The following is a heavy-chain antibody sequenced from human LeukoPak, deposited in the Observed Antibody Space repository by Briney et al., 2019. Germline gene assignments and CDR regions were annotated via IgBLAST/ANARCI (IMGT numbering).Heavy chain of an antibody. CDR3: ASLIVGATQGNWFDP. CDR2: IIPILGIA. J-gene: IGHJ5*02. D-gene: IGHD1-26*01. V-gene: IGHV1-69*04. Sequence: ASVKVSCKASGGTFSSYAISWVRQAPGQGLEWMGRIIPILGIANYAQKFQGRVTITADKSTSTAYMELSSLRSEDTAVYYCASLIVGATQGNWFDPWGQGTLVTVSS. CDR1: GGTFSSYA.